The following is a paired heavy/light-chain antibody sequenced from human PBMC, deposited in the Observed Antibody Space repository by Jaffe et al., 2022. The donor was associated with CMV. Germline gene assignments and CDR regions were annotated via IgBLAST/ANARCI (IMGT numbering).Light chain of an antibody. CDR1: QGISSW. CDR3: QQANSFPSYSA. V-gene: IGKV1D-12*01. CDR2: AAS. J-gene: IGKJ3*01. Sequence: DIQMTQSPSSVSASVGDRVTITCRASQGISSWLAWYQQKPGKAPKLLIYAASSLQSGVPSRFSGSGSGTDFTLTISSLQPEDFATYYCQQANSFPSYSAFGPGTKVDIK.
Heavy chain of an antibody. D-gene: IGHD3-16*01. Sequence: QVQLVESGGGLVKPGGSLRLSCAASGFTFSDYYMSWIRQAPGKGLEWVSYISSSGSTIYYADSVKGRFTISRDNAKNSLYLQMNSLRAEDTAVYYCARDLMNYYGMDVWGQGTTVTVSS. J-gene: IGHJ6*02. CDR1: GFTFSDYY. CDR2: ISSSGSTI. V-gene: IGHV3-11*01. CDR3: ARDLMNYYGMDV.